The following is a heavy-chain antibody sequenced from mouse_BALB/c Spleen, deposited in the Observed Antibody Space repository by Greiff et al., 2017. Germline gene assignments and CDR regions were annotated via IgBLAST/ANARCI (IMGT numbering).Heavy chain of an antibody. CDR1: GDSITSGY. CDR2: ISYSGST. Sequence: VQLKQSGPSLVKPSQTLSLTCSVTGDSITSGYWNWIRKFPGNKLEYMGYISYSGSTYYNPSLKSRISITRDTSKNQYYLQLNSVTTEDTATYYCARSYGSSYLFDYWGQGTTLTVSS. V-gene: IGHV3-8*02. CDR3: ARSYGSSYLFDY. D-gene: IGHD1-1*01. J-gene: IGHJ2*01.